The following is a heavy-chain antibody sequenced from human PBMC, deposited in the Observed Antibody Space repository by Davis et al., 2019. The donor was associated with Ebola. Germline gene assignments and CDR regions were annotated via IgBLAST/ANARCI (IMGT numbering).Heavy chain of an antibody. D-gene: IGHD4-23*01. V-gene: IGHV3-7*03. Sequence: GGSLRLSCAASGFSFSSYWMSWVRQAPGKGLEWVANIKQDGSEKYYVDSVAGRFTISRDNAKNSLFLQMNSLRAEDTALYYCASGDGRGNSYDMDVWGQGTTVTVSS. CDR2: IKQDGSEK. CDR1: GFSFSSYW. J-gene: IGHJ6*02. CDR3: ASGDGRGNSYDMDV.